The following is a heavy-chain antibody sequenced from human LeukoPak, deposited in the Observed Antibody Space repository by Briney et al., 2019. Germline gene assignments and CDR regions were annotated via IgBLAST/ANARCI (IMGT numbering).Heavy chain of an antibody. CDR1: GFTFSSYW. Sequence: TGGSLRLSCAASGFTFSSYWMHWVRQAPGKGLVWVSRVNSDGSSTGYADSVKGRFTISRDNAKNSLYLQMNSLRAEDTAVYYCARDGYYYDSSGYYYPNFDYWGQGTLVTVSS. CDR3: ARDGYYYDSSGYYYPNFDY. J-gene: IGHJ4*02. V-gene: IGHV3-74*01. CDR2: VNSDGSST. D-gene: IGHD3-22*01.